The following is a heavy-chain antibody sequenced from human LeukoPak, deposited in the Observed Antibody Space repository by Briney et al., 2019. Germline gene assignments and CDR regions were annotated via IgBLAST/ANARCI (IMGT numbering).Heavy chain of an antibody. V-gene: IGHV4-30-4*08. D-gene: IGHD4-23*01. CDR3: AREPTVVTGAFDI. J-gene: IGHJ3*02. CDR2: IYYSGST. CDR1: GGSISSGDYY. Sequence: SETLSLTCTVSGGSISSGDYYWSWIRQPPGKGLEWIGYIYYSGSTYYNPSLKSRVTISVDTSKNQFSQKLSSVTAADTAVYYCAREPTVVTGAFDIWGQGTMVTVSS.